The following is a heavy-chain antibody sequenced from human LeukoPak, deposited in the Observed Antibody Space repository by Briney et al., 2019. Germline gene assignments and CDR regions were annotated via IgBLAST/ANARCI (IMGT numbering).Heavy chain of an antibody. CDR1: GGSIRSSYYY. CDR3: AGSAYSSLWGYYFDY. J-gene: IGHJ4*02. D-gene: IGHD6-6*01. V-gene: IGHV4-39*07. CDR2: IYDSGST. Sequence: SETLSLTCTVSGGSIRSSYYYWGWIRQPPGKGLEWIGSIYDSGSTYYNPSLKSRVTISVDRSKNQFSLKLSSVTAADTAVYYCAGSAYSSLWGYYFDYWGQGTLVTVSS.